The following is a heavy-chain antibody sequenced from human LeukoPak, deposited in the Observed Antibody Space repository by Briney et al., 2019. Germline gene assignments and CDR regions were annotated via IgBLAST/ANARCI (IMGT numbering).Heavy chain of an antibody. V-gene: IGHV4-31*03. Sequence: PSETLSLTCTVSGGSISSGGYYWSWIRQHPGKGLEWIGYIYYSGSTYYNPSLKSRVTISVDTSKNQFSLKLSSVTAADTAVYYCAAETRGYYDSSGYYWETDYWGQGTLVTVSS. D-gene: IGHD3-22*01. CDR1: GGSISSGGYY. CDR3: AAETRGYYDSSGYYWETDY. CDR2: IYYSGST. J-gene: IGHJ4*02.